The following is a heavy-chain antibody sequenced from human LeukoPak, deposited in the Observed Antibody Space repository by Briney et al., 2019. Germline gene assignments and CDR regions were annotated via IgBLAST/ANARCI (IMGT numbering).Heavy chain of an antibody. D-gene: IGHD6-19*01. V-gene: IGHV4-30-2*01. J-gene: IGHJ4*02. CDR2: IYHSGST. Sequence: PSQTLSLTCTVSGGSNSSGGYYWSWIRQPPGKGLEWIGYIYHSGSTYYNPSLKSRVTISVDRSKNQFSLKLSSVTAADTAVYYCARAVAGTGAPFDYWGQGTLVTVSS. CDR1: GGSNSSGGYY. CDR3: ARAVAGTGAPFDY.